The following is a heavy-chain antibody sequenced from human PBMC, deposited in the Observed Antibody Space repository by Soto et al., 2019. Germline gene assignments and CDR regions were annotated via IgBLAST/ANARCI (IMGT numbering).Heavy chain of an antibody. J-gene: IGHJ6*03. CDR3: ARYDFWSGYYTPYYYYYMDV. V-gene: IGHV3-7*01. CDR2: IKQDGSEK. D-gene: IGHD3-3*01. CDR1: GFTFSSYW. Sequence: GGSLRLSCAASGFTFSSYWMSWVRQAPGKGLEWVANIKQDGSEKYYVDSVKGRFTISRDNAKKSLYLQMNSLRAEDTAVYYCARYDFWSGYYTPYYYYYMDVWGKGTTVTVSS.